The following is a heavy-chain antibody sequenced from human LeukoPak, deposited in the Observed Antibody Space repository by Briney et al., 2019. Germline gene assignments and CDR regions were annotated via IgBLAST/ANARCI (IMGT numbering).Heavy chain of an antibody. CDR3: ATWAFYHSLDV. CDR2: INKDGSAT. CDR1: GFTFDAYA. V-gene: IGHV3-43*02. D-gene: IGHD1-26*01. J-gene: IGHJ6*02. Sequence: GGSLRLFCEASGFTFDAYAMHWVRQAPGKGLEWVSLINKDGSATYYADSVKGRFTISRDNSKNSLYLQMNSLRSEDTALYYCATWAFYHSLDVWGQGTTVTASS.